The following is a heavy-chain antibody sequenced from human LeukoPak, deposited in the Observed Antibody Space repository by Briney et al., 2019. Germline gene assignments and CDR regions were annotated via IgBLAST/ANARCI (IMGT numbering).Heavy chain of an antibody. CDR2: IYYSGST. V-gene: IGHV4-59*01. J-gene: IGHJ4*02. D-gene: IGHD1-26*01. Sequence: SETLSLTCTVSGGSISSYYWSWIRQPPGKGLGWIGYIYYSGSTNYNPSLKSRVTISVDTSKNQFSLKLSSVTAADTAVYYCARSRGYFEYWGQGTLVTVSS. CDR3: ARSRGYFEY. CDR1: GGSISSYY.